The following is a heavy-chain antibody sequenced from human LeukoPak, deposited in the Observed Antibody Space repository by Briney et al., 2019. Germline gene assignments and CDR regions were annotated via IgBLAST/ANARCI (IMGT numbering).Heavy chain of an antibody. CDR1: GFGFSNYW. CDR2: IKQDGWER. J-gene: IGHJ2*01. V-gene: IGHV3-7*01. D-gene: IGHD3-16*01. Sequence: GGSLRLSCAASGFGFSNYWMTWVRQAPGKGLEWVADIKQDGWERYYVDSVKGRFTISRGNGKNSLYLQMNSLRAEDMAVYYCARVLRSYWYFDLWGRGTLVTVSS. CDR3: ARVLRSYWYFDL.